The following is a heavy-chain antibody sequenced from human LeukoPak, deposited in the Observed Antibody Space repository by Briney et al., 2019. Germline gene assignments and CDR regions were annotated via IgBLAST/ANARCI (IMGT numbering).Heavy chain of an antibody. D-gene: IGHD5-24*01. J-gene: IGHJ4*02. V-gene: IGHV3-30*18. Sequence: PGVYLRLSCAASAFTFSSYGMHWDRQGPGKGLEWVAVISYDGSNKYYADYVKGRFTISRDNSKNTLYLQMNSLRAEDTAVYYCAKDDGRWLQIDYWGQGTLVTVSS. CDR1: AFTFSSYG. CDR3: AKDDGRWLQIDY. CDR2: ISYDGSNK.